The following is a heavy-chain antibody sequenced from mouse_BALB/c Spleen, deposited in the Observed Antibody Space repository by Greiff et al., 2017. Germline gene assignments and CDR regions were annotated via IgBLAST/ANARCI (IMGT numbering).Heavy chain of an antibody. CDR2: INSNGGST. CDR1: GFTFSSYY. Sequence: EVQGVESGGGLVKLGGSLKLSCAASGFTFSSYYMSWVRQTPEKRLELVAAINSNGGSTYYPDTVKGRFTISRDNAKNTLYLQMSSLKSEDTALYYCARHGSGAMDYWGQGTSVTVSS. D-gene: IGHD1-1*01. V-gene: IGHV5-6-2*01. J-gene: IGHJ4*01. CDR3: ARHGSGAMDY.